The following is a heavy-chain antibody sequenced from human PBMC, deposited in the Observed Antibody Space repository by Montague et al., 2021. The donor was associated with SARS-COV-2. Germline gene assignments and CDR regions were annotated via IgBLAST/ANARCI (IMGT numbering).Heavy chain of an antibody. D-gene: IGHD3-3*01. CDR1: GYSISDGYY. CDR2: IFQSGTT. V-gene: IGHV4-38-2*02. CDR3: AREHWENYYDFWSGTNLASDYPYYGMDV. Sequence: SETLSLTCTVSGYSISDGYYWVWIRQPPGKGLEWIGNIFQSGTTYYNPSLERRSTMSVDTPKNQFSLKLSSVTAAGTAVYYCAREHWENYYDFWSGTNLASDYPYYGMDVWGQGTTVTVSS. J-gene: IGHJ6*02.